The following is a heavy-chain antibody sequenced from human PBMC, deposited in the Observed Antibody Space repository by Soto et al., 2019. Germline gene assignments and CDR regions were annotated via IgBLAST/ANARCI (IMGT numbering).Heavy chain of an antibody. V-gene: IGHV1-69*13. D-gene: IGHD6-19*01. Sequence: SVKVSCKASGGTFSSYAISWVRQAPGQGLEWMGGIIPIFGTANYAQKFQGRVTITADESTSTAYMELSSLRSEDTAVYYCARFKSGWYYFDYWGQGTLVTVSS. CDR3: ARFKSGWYYFDY. J-gene: IGHJ4*02. CDR1: GGTFSSYA. CDR2: IIPIFGTA.